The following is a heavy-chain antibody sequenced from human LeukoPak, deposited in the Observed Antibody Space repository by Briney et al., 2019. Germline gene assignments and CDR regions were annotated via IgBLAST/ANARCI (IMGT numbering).Heavy chain of an antibody. CDR3: ATVLRYSDAFDI. J-gene: IGHJ3*02. Sequence: GGSLRLSCAASGFAFSSYSMNWVRQAPGKGLEWVSSISSSSSYIYYADSVKGRFTISRDNAKNSLYLQMNSLRAEDTAVYYCATVLRYSDAFDIWGQGTMVIVSS. CDR1: GFAFSSYS. D-gene: IGHD3-9*01. V-gene: IGHV3-21*01. CDR2: ISSSSSYI.